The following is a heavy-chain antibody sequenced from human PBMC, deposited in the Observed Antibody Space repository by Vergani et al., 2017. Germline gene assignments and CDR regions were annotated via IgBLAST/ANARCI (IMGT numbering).Heavy chain of an antibody. J-gene: IGHJ6*02. D-gene: IGHD6-13*01. CDR1: GGTFSSYA. V-gene: IGHV1-69*13. CDR3: ARTLAAAGIRKSYYYYGMDV. Sequence: QVQLVQSGAEVKKPGSSVKVSCKASGGTFSSYAISLVRQSPGQGLEWMGRIIPIFGTANYAQKFQGRVTITADESTSTAYMELSSLRSEDTAVYYCARTLAAAGIRKSYYYYGMDVWGQGTTVTVSS. CDR2: IIPIFGTA.